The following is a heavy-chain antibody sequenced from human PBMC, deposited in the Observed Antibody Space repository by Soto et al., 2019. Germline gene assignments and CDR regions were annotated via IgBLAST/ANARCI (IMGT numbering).Heavy chain of an antibody. CDR2: ISTYSGDT. V-gene: IGHV1-18*01. J-gene: IGHJ5*02. Sequence: ASVKASCKASGYTFFTSDISWVRQAPGQGLEWMGWISTYSGDTKYAQKFQGRVTMTTDTSTTTAYLELRSLRSDDTAVYYCARHHGPTTSENWFDPWGQGTLVTVS. CDR1: GYTFFTSD. CDR3: ARHHGPTTSENWFDP. D-gene: IGHD5-12*01.